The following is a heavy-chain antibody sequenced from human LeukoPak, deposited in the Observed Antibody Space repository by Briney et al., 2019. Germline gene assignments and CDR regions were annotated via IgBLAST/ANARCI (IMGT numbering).Heavy chain of an antibody. CDR2: IIPIFGTA. V-gene: IGHV1-69*13. J-gene: IGHJ6*02. D-gene: IGHD3-10*01. Sequence: ASVKVSCTASGGTFSSYAISWVRQAPGQGLEWMGGIIPIFGTANYAQKFQGRVTITADESTSTAYMELSSLRSEDTAVYYCARTNDQYPMVRGVISYGMDVWGQGTTVTVSS. CDR1: GGTFSSYA. CDR3: ARTNDQYPMVRGVISYGMDV.